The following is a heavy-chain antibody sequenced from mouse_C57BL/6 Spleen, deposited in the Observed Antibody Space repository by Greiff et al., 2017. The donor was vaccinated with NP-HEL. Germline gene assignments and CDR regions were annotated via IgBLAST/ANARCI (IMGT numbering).Heavy chain of an antibody. CDR3: ASEGTPLRAMDY. CDR1: GFTLSSYA. Sequence: EVKLVESGGGLVKPGGSLKLSCAASGFTLSSYAMSWVRQTPEKRLEWVATISDGGSYTYYPDNVKGRFTISRDNAKNNLYLQMSHLKSEDTAMYYCASEGTPLRAMDYWGQGTSVTVSS. D-gene: IGHD1-1*01. CDR2: ISDGGSYT. J-gene: IGHJ4*01. V-gene: IGHV5-4*03.